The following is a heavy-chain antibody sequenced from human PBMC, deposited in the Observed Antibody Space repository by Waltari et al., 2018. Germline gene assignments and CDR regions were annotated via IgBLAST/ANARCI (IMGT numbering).Heavy chain of an antibody. CDR1: GVSFSGSS. Sequence: VQLQQWAPGLLKPSDTLSLTCSVYGVSFSGSSWTWIRQSPGKGLTWIGKLHHSGSTNYNPSMKSRVTISVDTSKNQFSLKLSSVTAADTAVYYCARGHKFTYSSSSVGFDYWGQGTLVTVSS. CDR3: ARGHKFTYSSSSVGFDY. V-gene: IGHV4-34*01. J-gene: IGHJ4*02. D-gene: IGHD6-6*01. CDR2: LHHSGST.